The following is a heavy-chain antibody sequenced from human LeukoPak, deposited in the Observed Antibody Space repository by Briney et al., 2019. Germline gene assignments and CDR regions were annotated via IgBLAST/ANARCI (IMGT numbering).Heavy chain of an antibody. CDR2: ISGSGGRT. V-gene: IGHV3-23*01. CDR1: GFTFSSYG. J-gene: IGHJ1*01. D-gene: IGHD1-1*01. Sequence: PGGSLRLSCAASGFTFSSYGMSWVRQAPGKGLEWVSAISGSGGRTYYADSVKGRFTISRDNSKSTLYLQMNSLRAEDTAVYYCAKDTVEFSDLLFQHWGQGTLVTVSS. CDR3: AKDTVEFSDLLFQH.